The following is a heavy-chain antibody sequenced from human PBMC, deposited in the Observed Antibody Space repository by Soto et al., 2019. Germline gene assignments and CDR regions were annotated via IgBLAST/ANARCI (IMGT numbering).Heavy chain of an antibody. CDR2: ISGSGGST. D-gene: IGHD6-19*01. Sequence: GGSLRLSCAVSGFTFSSYAMSWVRQAPGKGLEWVSGISGSGGSTYSADSVKGRFTISRDNSRNTLFLQMNSLRPEDTAVYYCAKDRKSGSGWYWDYWGQGTLVTV. V-gene: IGHV3-23*01. CDR3: AKDRKSGSGWYWDY. J-gene: IGHJ4*02. CDR1: GFTFSSYA.